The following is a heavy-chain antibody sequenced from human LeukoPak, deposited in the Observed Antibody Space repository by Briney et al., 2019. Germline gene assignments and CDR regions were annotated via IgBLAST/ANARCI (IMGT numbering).Heavy chain of an antibody. Sequence: GGSLRLSCAASGFTFSDYYMSWIRQAPGKGLEWVSYISSSGSTIYYADSVKGRFTISRDNAKNSLYLQMNSLRAEDTAVYYCARDHKSTIFGVVIMRGGGDYWGQGTLVTVSS. CDR2: ISSSGSTI. CDR1: GFTFSDYY. D-gene: IGHD3-3*01. J-gene: IGHJ4*02. CDR3: ARDHKSTIFGVVIMRGGGDY. V-gene: IGHV3-11*01.